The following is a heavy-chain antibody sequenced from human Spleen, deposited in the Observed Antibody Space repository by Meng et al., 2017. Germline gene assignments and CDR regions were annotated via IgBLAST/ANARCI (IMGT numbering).Heavy chain of an antibody. D-gene: IGHD1-26*01. CDR3: ARSYRNDAFDI. Sequence: SETLSLTCTVSGYSITSGYYWGWIRRPPGKGLDWIGTIYHSGSTYYNPSLKSRVSISVDTSKNQFSLKVGSVTAADTAVYYCARSYRNDAFDIWGQGTMVTVSS. CDR2: IYHSGST. J-gene: IGHJ3*02. CDR1: GYSITSGYY. V-gene: IGHV4-38-2*02.